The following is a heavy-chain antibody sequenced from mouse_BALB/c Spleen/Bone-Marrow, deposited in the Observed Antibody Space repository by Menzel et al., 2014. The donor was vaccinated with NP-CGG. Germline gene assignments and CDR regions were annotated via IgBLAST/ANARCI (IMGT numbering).Heavy chain of an antibody. CDR3: ARSGDYGGFAY. J-gene: IGHJ3*01. D-gene: IGHD2-4*01. CDR1: GYSFTGYF. CDR2: INPYNGDT. Sequence: VQLQQSGPELVKPGASVKISCKASGYSFTGYFMNWVMQSHGKSLEWIGRINPYNGDTFYNQKFKGKATLTVDKSSSTAHMELRSLASGDSAVYYCARSGDYGGFAYWGQGTLVTVSA. V-gene: IGHV1-20*02.